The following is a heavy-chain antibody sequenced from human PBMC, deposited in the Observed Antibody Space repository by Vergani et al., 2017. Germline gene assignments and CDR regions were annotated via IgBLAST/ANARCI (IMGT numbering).Heavy chain of an antibody. CDR3: ARLYGRDSSGSKYFDY. D-gene: IGHD3-22*01. V-gene: IGHV5-51*01. J-gene: IGHJ4*02. CDR1: GYSFTNYW. CDR2: IHPADSDT. Sequence: EVQLVQSGAEVKKPGESLKISCQISGYSFTNYWIGWVRQMPGKGLEWMGIIHPADSDTKYSPSFQGQVTISVAKSISTAYLQRSSLRASDSAIYYCARLYGRDSSGSKYFDYWGQGALVTVSS.